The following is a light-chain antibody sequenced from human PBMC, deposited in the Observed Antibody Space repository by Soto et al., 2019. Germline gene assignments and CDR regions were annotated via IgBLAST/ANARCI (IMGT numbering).Light chain of an antibody. CDR2: YAS. Sequence: EMVMTQSPATLSVSPGERVTLSCRASESVHSNLAWYQQKPGQGPSLLIYYASTRVTGVPDSVSGSGSGTEFALTISSLQSEDFGVYYCQHYSNWPPTFGPGTKVEIK. CDR3: QHYSNWPPT. V-gene: IGKV3-15*01. CDR1: ESVHSN. J-gene: IGKJ3*01.